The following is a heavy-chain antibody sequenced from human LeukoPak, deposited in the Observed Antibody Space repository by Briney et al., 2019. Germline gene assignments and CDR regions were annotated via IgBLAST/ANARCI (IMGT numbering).Heavy chain of an antibody. V-gene: IGHV3-11*04. CDR3: ARVKPIAARFQPFDY. CDR1: GFTFSDYY. J-gene: IGHJ4*02. CDR2: ISSSGSTI. Sequence: GGSLRLSCAASGFTFSDYYMSWIRQAPGKGLEWVSYISSSGSTIYYADSVKGRFTISRDNAKNSLYLQMNSLRAEDTAVYYCARVKPIAARFQPFDYWGQGTLVTVSS. D-gene: IGHD6-6*01.